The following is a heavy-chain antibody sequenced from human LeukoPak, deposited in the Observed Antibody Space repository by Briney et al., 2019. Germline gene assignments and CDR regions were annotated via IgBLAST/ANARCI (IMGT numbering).Heavy chain of an antibody. D-gene: IGHD3-3*01. CDR2: ISAYNGNT. Sequence: ASVKVSCRASGYTFTSYGISWVRQAPGQGLEWMGWISAYNGNTNYAQKLQGRVTMTTDTSTSTAYMELRSLRSDDTAVYYCVTGTYYDFWSGYPNFDYWGQGTLVTVSS. V-gene: IGHV1-18*01. CDR1: GYTFTSYG. J-gene: IGHJ4*02. CDR3: VTGTYYDFWSGYPNFDY.